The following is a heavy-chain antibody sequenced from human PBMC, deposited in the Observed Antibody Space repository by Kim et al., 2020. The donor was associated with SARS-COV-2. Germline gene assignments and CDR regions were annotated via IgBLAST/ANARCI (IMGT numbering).Heavy chain of an antibody. CDR2: ISSSSSTI. Sequence: GGSLRLSCAASGFTFSSYSMNWVRQAPGKGLEWVSYISSSSSTIYYADSVKGRFTISRDNAKNSLYLQMNSLRDEDTAVYYCARNMVRGYYYGMDVWGQGTTVTVSS. D-gene: IGHD3-10*01. CDR1: GFTFSSYS. J-gene: IGHJ6*02. V-gene: IGHV3-48*02. CDR3: ARNMVRGYYYGMDV.